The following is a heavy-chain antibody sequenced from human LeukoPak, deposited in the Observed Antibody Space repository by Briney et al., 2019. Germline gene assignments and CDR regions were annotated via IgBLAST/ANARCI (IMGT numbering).Heavy chain of an antibody. CDR1: GFIFSSYA. J-gene: IGHJ4*02. V-gene: IGHV3-23*01. CDR2: ISGSGGST. CDR3: AKGLVGATNEDY. D-gene: IGHD1-26*01. Sequence: GGSLRISCAASGFIFSSYAMCLVGQSRGNVLDLVSAISGSGGSTYYADSVKGRFTISRDNSKNTLYLQMNSLRAEDTAVYYCAKGLVGATNEDYWGQGTLVTVSS.